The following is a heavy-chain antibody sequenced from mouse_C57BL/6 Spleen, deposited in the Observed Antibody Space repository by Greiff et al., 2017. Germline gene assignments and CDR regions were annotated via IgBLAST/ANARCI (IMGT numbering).Heavy chain of an antibody. CDR3: AREWYYGSSYFDY. CDR1: GYTFTSYW. V-gene: IGHV1-64*01. Sequence: QVQLQQPGAELVKPGASVKLSCKASGYTFTSYWMHWVKQRPGQGLEWIGMIHPNSGSTNYNEKFKSKATLTVDKSSSTAYMQLSSLTSEDSAVYYCAREWYYGSSYFDYWGQGTTLTVSS. D-gene: IGHD1-1*01. CDR2: IHPNSGST. J-gene: IGHJ2*01.